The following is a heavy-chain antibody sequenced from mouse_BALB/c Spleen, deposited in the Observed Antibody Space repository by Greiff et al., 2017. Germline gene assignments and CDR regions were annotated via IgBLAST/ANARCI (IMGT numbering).Heavy chain of an antibody. CDR2: ISYSGST. V-gene: IGHV3-2*02. D-gene: IGHD1-1*02. Sequence: DVQLVESGPGLVKPSQSLSLTCTVTGYSITSDYAWNWIRQFPGNKLEWMGYISYSGSTSYNPSLKSRISITRDTSKNQFFLQLNSVTTEDTATYYCARLGGNYFDYWGQGTTLTVSS. CDR1: GYSITSDYA. J-gene: IGHJ2*01. CDR3: ARLGGNYFDY.